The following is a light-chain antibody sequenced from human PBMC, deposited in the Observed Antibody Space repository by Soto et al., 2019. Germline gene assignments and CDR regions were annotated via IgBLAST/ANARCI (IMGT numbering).Light chain of an antibody. CDR2: AAS. CDR3: QQSYSTPRT. J-gene: IGKJ1*01. Sequence: DIQMTQSPSSLSASVGDRVTITFRSSQSISSYLNWYQQKPGKAPKLLIYAASSLQSGVPSRFSGSGSGTDFTLTISSLQHEDFATYYCQQSYSTPRTFGQGTKVDIK. V-gene: IGKV1-39*01. CDR1: QSISSY.